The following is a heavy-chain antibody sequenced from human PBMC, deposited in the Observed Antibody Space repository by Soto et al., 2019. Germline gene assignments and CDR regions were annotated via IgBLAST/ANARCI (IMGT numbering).Heavy chain of an antibody. V-gene: IGHV1-18*01. Sequence: GASGKVSCKASGYTFTSYGISWVRQAPGQGLEWMGWISAYNGNTNYAQKLQGRVTMTTDTSTSTAYMELRSLRSDDTAVYYCARGAPLDYDFWSGYSLDYYYGMDVWGQGTTVTVSS. CDR1: GYTFTSYG. CDR2: ISAYNGNT. J-gene: IGHJ6*02. CDR3: ARGAPLDYDFWSGYSLDYYYGMDV. D-gene: IGHD3-3*01.